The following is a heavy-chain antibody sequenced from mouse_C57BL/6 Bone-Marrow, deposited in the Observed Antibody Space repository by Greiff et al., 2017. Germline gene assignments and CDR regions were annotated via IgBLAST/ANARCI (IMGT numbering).Heavy chain of an antibody. CDR2: IDPANGNT. D-gene: IGHD1-1*01. Sequence: EVQLQQSVAELVRPGASVKLSCTASGFNIKNTSMHWVKQRPEQGLEWIGRIDPANGNTKYSAKFQGKATITADTSSTTAYLQLSSLTSEDTAIYDCASLITTVVATDAMDYWGQGTSVTVSS. CDR1: GFNIKNTS. V-gene: IGHV14-3*01. CDR3: ASLITTVVATDAMDY. J-gene: IGHJ4*01.